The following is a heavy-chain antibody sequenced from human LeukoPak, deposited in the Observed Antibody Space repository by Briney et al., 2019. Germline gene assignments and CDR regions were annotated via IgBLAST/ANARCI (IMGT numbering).Heavy chain of an antibody. CDR1: GGTFSSYA. CDR2: IIPLFGTP. V-gene: IGHV1-69*05. CDR3: ARGGRRTSNRNTWFDP. Sequence: GASVKVSCKASGGTFSSYAINWVRQAPGQGLEWMGGIIPLFGTPNYAQKFQGRVKIITDESTSTVYMELSSLRSEDTAVYYCARGGRRTSNRNTWFDPWGRGTLVTVSS. J-gene: IGHJ5*02. D-gene: IGHD4-11*01.